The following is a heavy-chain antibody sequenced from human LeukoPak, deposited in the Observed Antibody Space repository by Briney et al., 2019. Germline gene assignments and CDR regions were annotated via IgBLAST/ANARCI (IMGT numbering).Heavy chain of an antibody. CDR1: GFTFSXXX. CDR3: ARARCDSSGQHNAFDI. J-gene: IGHJ3*02. Sequence: PGGSLRLSCAASGFTFSXXXXHWVRQAPGXGXXXXXXXSYDGSNKYYADSVKGRFTISRDNSKNTLYLQMNSLRAEDTAVYYCARARCDSSGQHNAFDIWGQGTMVTVSS. D-gene: IGHD3-22*01. CDR2: XSYDGSNK. V-gene: IGHV3-30*04.